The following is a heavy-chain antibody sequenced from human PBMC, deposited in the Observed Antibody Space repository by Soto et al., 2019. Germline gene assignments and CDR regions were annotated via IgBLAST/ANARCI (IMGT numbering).Heavy chain of an antibody. CDR1: GFSLSTSGVC. D-gene: IGHD3-16*01. V-gene: IGHV4-61*08. Sequence: SGPTLVNPTQTLTLTCTFSGFSLSTSGVCVSWIRQPPGKGLEWIGYGSYSGSTNYNPSLKSRVTISLDTSKNQLSLNLRSVTAADTAIYYCARERAGYINSWGNNWFDPWGQGTQVTVSS. CDR3: ARERAGYINSWGNNWFDP. CDR2: GSYSGST. J-gene: IGHJ5*02.